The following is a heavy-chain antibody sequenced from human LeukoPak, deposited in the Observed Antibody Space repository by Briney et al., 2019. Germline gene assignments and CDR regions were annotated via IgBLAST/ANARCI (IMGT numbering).Heavy chain of an antibody. D-gene: IGHD2-15*01. CDR2: IYHSGGT. Sequence: SETLSLTCAVSGASINSTKWWTWVRQPPGKGLEWIGEIYHSGGTNYNPSLKSRVTISADKSRNQFSLKLNSVTAADTAVYYCARGVTQSTPGFDYWGQGTLVTVSS. CDR1: GASINSTKW. J-gene: IGHJ4*02. V-gene: IGHV4-4*02. CDR3: ARGVTQSTPGFDY.